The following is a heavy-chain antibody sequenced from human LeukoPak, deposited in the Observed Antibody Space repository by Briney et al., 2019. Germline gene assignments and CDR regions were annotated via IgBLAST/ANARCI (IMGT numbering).Heavy chain of an antibody. D-gene: IGHD5-18*01. CDR1: GGSISGYC. Sequence: SETLSLTCSVSGGSISGYCWSLIRQPPGRGLEWIGYVCDSGNTNYNPSLKSRVTISVDTSKKQFSLKLGSVTAADTAVYYCARGYGYHLYWGQGTLVTVSS. V-gene: IGHV4-59*01. CDR3: ARGYGYHLY. CDR2: VCDSGNT. J-gene: IGHJ4*02.